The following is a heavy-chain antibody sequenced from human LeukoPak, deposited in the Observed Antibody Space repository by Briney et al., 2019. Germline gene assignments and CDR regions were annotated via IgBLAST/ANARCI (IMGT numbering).Heavy chain of an antibody. CDR2: ISTVNANT. CDR1: GYTFTNYG. Sequence: GASVKVSCKPSGYTFTNYGISWVRQAPAQGLEWMGWISTVNANTKNAQKFQGRVTMTTDTSTSTAYMELRSLRSDDTAVYYCARSRGDGSNFFFDYWGQGTLVTVSS. V-gene: IGHV1-18*01. J-gene: IGHJ4*02. CDR3: ARSRGDGSNFFFDY. D-gene: IGHD5-24*01.